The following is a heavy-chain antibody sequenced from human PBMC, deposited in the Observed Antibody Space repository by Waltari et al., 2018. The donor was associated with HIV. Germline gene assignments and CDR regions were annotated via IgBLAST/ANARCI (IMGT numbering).Heavy chain of an antibody. CDR2: IKQDESEK. CDR3: AREALYDSSGYYFDY. J-gene: IGHJ4*02. CDR1: EFTFNNYW. Sequence: EVQLVESGGGLVQPGGSLRLSCAASEFTFNNYWMTWVLQAPGKGLEWVANIKQDESEKYYVDSVKGRFTISRDNAKNSLFLQMNSLRAEDTAVYYCAREALYDSSGYYFDYWGQGTLVTVSS. V-gene: IGHV3-7*01. D-gene: IGHD3-22*01.